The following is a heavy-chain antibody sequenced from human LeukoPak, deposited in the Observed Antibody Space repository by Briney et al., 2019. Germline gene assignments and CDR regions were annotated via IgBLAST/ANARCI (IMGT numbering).Heavy chain of an antibody. CDR1: GYSFTVYS. D-gene: IGHD3-22*01. J-gene: IGHJ4*02. CDR3: ARTNYYDSSGYFLGY. Sequence: ASVKVSCKPSGYSFTVYSVRWVRKTPGQGLEWMGWINPSSGGTNYAQNLQGRVTMTRDTSISTAYMELRSLRSDDAAVYYCARTNYYDSSGYFLGYWGQGTLVTVSS. CDR2: INPSSGGT. V-gene: IGHV1-2*02.